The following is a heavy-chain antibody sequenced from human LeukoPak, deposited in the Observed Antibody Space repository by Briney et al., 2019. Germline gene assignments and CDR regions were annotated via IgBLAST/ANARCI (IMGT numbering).Heavy chain of an antibody. V-gene: IGHV4-4*07. CDR2: IYTSGRT. J-gene: IGHJ4*02. Sequence: SETRSLTCTVSGGSIKDSDWSWIRQPAGKGLEWIGRIYTSGRTNYNPSLKSRVTMSLDTSKNQFSLKLTSVTAADTAVYYCAREFYGGQPAYWGQGTLVTVSS. CDR1: GGSIKDSD. D-gene: IGHD4-23*01. CDR3: AREFYGGQPAY.